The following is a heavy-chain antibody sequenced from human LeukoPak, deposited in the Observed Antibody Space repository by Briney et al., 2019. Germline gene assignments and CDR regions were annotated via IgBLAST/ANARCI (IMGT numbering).Heavy chain of an antibody. CDR1: GFTVSSNY. CDR2: IYSGGST. J-gene: IGHJ4*02. V-gene: IGHV3-66*02. Sequence: QAGGSLRLSCAASGFTVSSNYMSWVRQAPGKGLEWVSVIYSGGSTYYADSVKGRFTISRDNSKNTLYLQMNSLRAEDTAVYYCAKPYSSGYYSYFDYWGQGTLVTVSS. D-gene: IGHD3-22*01. CDR3: AKPYSSGYYSYFDY.